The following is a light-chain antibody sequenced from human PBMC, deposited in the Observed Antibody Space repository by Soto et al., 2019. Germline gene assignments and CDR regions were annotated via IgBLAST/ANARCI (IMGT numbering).Light chain of an antibody. CDR1: QTIYSN. V-gene: IGKV3-15*01. Sequence: IQMTQSPATLSVSPGERATLSCRASQTIYSNVAWYQQRPGQAPRLLIYRASARATGIPARFSGSGPGTEFTLTIGSLQSEDSAVYYCQQYQNLWTFGQGTKVEIK. CDR3: QQYQNLWT. J-gene: IGKJ1*01. CDR2: RAS.